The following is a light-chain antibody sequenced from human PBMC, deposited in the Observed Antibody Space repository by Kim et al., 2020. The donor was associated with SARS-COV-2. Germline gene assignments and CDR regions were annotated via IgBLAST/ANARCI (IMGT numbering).Light chain of an antibody. J-gene: IGLJ2*01. CDR1: KLGDKY. CDR2: QDS. V-gene: IGLV3-1*01. CDR3: QAWDSSSHVV. Sequence: SYELTQPPSVSVSPGQTASITCSGDKLGDKYACWYQQKPGQSPVLVIYQDSKRPSGIPERSSGSNSGNTATLTISGTQAMDEADYYCQAWDSSSHVVFGGGTQLTVL.